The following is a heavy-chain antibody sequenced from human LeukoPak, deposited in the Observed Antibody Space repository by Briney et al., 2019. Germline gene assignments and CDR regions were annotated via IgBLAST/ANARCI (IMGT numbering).Heavy chain of an antibody. CDR2: ISGSGGST. V-gene: IGHV3-23*01. CDR1: GFRFSSYD. D-gene: IGHD1-26*01. Sequence: GGSLRLSCAASGFRFSSYDMHWVRQAPGKGLEWVSAISGSGGSTYYADSVKGRFTISRDNSKNTLYLQMNSLRAEDTAVYYSAVGSYLGRNFDYWGQGTLVTVSS. J-gene: IGHJ4*02. CDR3: AVGSYLGRNFDY.